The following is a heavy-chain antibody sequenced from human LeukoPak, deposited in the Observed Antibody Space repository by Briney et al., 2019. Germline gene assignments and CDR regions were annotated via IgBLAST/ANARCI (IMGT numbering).Heavy chain of an antibody. Sequence: GASVKVSCKASGGTFSSYPISWVRQAPGQGLEWMGGIIPIFGTPNYAQKFQGRVTITADESTSTAYMELSSLRSEDTAVYYCAIVRPVLYDRAGVNHYRGQGPLFTDSS. D-gene: IGHD3-22*01. J-gene: IGHJ4*02. CDR3: AIVRPVLYDRAGVNHY. V-gene: IGHV1-69*13. CDR2: IIPIFGTP. CDR1: GGTFSSYP.